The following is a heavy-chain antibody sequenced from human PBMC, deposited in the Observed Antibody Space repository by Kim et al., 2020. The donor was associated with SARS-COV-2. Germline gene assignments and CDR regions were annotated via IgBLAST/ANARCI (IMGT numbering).Heavy chain of an antibody. Sequence: SETLSLTCTVSGGSISSGGYYWSWIRQHPGKGLEWIGYIYYSGSTYYNPSLKSRVTISVDTSKNQFSLKLSSVTAADTAVYYCARAPRYDFWSGYPEADYWGQGTLVTVSS. CDR3: ARAPRYDFWSGYPEADY. D-gene: IGHD3-3*01. J-gene: IGHJ4*02. V-gene: IGHV4-31*03. CDR2: IYYSGST. CDR1: GGSISSGGYY.